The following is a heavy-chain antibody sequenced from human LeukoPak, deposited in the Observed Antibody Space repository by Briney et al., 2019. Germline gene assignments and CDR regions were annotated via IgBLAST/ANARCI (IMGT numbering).Heavy chain of an antibody. CDR3: ARAGFALAPHRGTPFDY. CDR2: INHSGST. Sequence: SETLSLTCTVYGGSFSGHYWSWFRQPPGKGLEWIGEINHSGSTNYSPSLKSRVTISVNMSKNQFSLKLTSVTAADTAVYYCARAGFALAPHRGTPFDYWGQGTLVTVSS. CDR1: GGSFSGHY. V-gene: IGHV4-34*01. J-gene: IGHJ4*02. D-gene: IGHD6-6*01.